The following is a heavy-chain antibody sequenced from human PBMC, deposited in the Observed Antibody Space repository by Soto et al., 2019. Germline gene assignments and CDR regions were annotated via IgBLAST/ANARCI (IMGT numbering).Heavy chain of an antibody. CDR3: AAGYCISTSCHHWCDP. CDR2: IIPIFGTA. J-gene: IGHJ5*02. Sequence: QVQLVQSGAEVKKPGSSVKVSCKASGGTFSSYAISWVRQAPGQGLEWMGGIIPIFGTANYAQKFQGRVTITADESTSTAYMELSSRRSEDTAVYYCAAGYCISTSCHHWCDPWGQGTLVTVSS. V-gene: IGHV1-69*12. D-gene: IGHD2-2*01. CDR1: GGTFSSYA.